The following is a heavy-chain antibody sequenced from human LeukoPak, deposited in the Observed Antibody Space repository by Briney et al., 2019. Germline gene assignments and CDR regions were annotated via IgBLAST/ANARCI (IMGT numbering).Heavy chain of an antibody. J-gene: IGHJ3*02. CDR3: AGERLGYCSSTSCYNQGYYDSSGYILYAFDI. V-gene: IGHV1-69*13. D-gene: IGHD2-2*02. Sequence: GASVKVSCKASGGTFSSYAISWVRQAPGQGLEWMGGIIPIFGTANYAQNFQGRVTITADESTSTAYMELSSLRSEDTAVYYSAGERLGYCSSTSCYNQGYYDSSGYILYAFDIWGQGTMVTVSS. CDR2: IIPIFGTA. CDR1: GGTFSSYA.